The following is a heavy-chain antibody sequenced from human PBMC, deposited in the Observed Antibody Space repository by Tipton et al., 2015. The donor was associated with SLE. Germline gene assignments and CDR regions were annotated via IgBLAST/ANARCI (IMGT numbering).Heavy chain of an antibody. D-gene: IGHD2-2*01. Sequence: TLSLTCTVSSYSISAGYFWGWIRQPPGKGLEWIGSIYYSGSTYYNPSLKSRVTISVDTSKNQFSLKLSSVTAADTAVYYCARHLGYCSGTTCYGYFDLWGRGTLVTVSS. CDR3: ARHLGYCSGTTCYGYFDL. V-gene: IGHV4-38-2*02. J-gene: IGHJ2*01. CDR2: IYYSGST. CDR1: SYSISAGYF.